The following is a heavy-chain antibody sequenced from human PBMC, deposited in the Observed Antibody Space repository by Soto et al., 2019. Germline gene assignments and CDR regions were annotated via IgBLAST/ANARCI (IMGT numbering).Heavy chain of an antibody. Sequence: GGSLRLSCAASGFTVTNKYMTWVRQAPGKGPEWVSVIYSGGTTSYADSVKGRFTISRDNSKDILYLQMNSLRAEDTAVYYCARVDYGDYGWYFDLWGRGTLVTVSS. CDR3: ARVDYGDYGWYFDL. D-gene: IGHD4-17*01. CDR2: IYSGGTT. CDR1: GFTVTNKY. V-gene: IGHV3-53*01. J-gene: IGHJ2*01.